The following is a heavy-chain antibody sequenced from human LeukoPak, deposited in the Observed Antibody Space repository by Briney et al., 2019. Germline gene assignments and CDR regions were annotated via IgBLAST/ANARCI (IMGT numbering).Heavy chain of an antibody. CDR3: AKVMKGSERLTMVRGVIIKTAGLYYMDV. J-gene: IGHJ6*03. V-gene: IGHV3-23*01. D-gene: IGHD3-10*01. Sequence: GGSLRLSCAASGFTLSSYAMSWVRQAPGKGLEWVSSISASGGSTNYADSVKGRFTISRDNSKNTVYLQMNSLTAEDTAVYYCAKVMKGSERLTMVRGVIIKTAGLYYMDVWGKGTTVTVSS. CDR2: ISASGGST. CDR1: GFTLSSYA.